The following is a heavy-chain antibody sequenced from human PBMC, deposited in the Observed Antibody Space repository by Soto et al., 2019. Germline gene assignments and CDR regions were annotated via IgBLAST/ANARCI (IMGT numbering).Heavy chain of an antibody. CDR3: ARVISITMVYYYYGMDV. CDR2: IIPIFGTA. V-gene: IGHV1-69*13. J-gene: IGHJ6*02. D-gene: IGHD3-10*01. CDR1: GGTFSSYA. Sequence: SVKGSCKASGGTFSSYAISWVRQAPGQGLEWMGGIIPIFGTANYAQKFQGRVTITADESTSTAYMELSSLRSEDTAVYYCARVISITMVYYYYGMDVWGQGTTVTVSS.